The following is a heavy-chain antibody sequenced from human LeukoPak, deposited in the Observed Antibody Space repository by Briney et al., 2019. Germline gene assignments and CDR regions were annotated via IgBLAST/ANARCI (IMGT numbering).Heavy chain of an antibody. CDR2: INPSGGNT. CDR3: ARDYGGNSDWFNP. J-gene: IGHJ5*02. D-gene: IGHD4-23*01. V-gene: IGHV1-46*01. Sequence: GASVKVSCKASGYTFTSYYMHWVRQAPGQGLEWMGIINPSGGNTSYAQKFQSRVTMTRDTSTSTVYMELSSLRSEDTAVYYCARDYGGNSDWFNPWGQGTLVTVSS. CDR1: GYTFTSYY.